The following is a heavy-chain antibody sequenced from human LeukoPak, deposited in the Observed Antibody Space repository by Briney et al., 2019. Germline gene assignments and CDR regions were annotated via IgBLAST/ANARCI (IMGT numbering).Heavy chain of an antibody. CDR2: INHSGST. J-gene: IGHJ4*02. Sequence: PSETLSLTCTASGGSINTYHWSWIRQPPGKGLEWIGEINHSGSTNYNPSLKSRVTISVDTSKNQFSLKLSSVTAADTAVYYCARTRYYDFWSGYYGPKHKDYVHYFDYWGQGTLVTVSS. CDR1: GGSINTYH. CDR3: ARTRYYDFWSGYYGPKHKDYVHYFDY. V-gene: IGHV4-34*01. D-gene: IGHD3-3*01.